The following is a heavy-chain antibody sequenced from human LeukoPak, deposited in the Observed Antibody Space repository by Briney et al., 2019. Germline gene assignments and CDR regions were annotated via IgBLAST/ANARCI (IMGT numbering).Heavy chain of an antibody. D-gene: IGHD2-15*01. V-gene: IGHV6-1*01. CDR3: ARFLDSTPVAPDAFHL. CDR1: GDSVSSNSAA. CDR2: TYYRSKLYT. J-gene: IGHJ3*01. Sequence: SQTLSLTCAISGDSVSSNSAAWNWITQSPSRGLEWLGRTYYRSKLYTDYAVSVKSRITVNPDTSHNQFSLQLNSVTPEDTAVYYCARFLDSTPVAPDAFHLWGQGTMVTVSS.